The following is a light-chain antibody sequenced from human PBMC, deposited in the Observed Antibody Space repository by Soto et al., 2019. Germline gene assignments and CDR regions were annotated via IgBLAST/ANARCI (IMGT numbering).Light chain of an antibody. CDR2: GAS. Sequence: EVVLTRSPGTLSLSPLEIATLSCMASQSVSNNYLAWYQQKPGQGPRLLIYGASSRATGIPDRFSGSGSGTDFTLTISRLEPEDFAVYSCQQYSSSRTFGQGTKVDIK. V-gene: IGKV3-20*01. CDR1: QSVSNNY. J-gene: IGKJ1*01. CDR3: QQYSSSRT.